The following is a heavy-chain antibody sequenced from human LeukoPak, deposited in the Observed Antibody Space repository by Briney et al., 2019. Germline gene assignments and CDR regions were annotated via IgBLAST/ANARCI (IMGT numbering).Heavy chain of an antibody. J-gene: IGHJ3*02. D-gene: IGHD5/OR15-5a*01. CDR3: AGHTLRTPGAFDI. Sequence: PSETLSLTCAVYGGSFSGYYWSWIRQPPGKGLEWIGEINHSGSTNYNLSLKSRVTISIDTSKNQFSLKLSSVTAADTAVYYCAGHTLRTPGAFDIWGQGTMVTVSS. CDR1: GGSFSGYY. V-gene: IGHV4-34*01. CDR2: INHSGST.